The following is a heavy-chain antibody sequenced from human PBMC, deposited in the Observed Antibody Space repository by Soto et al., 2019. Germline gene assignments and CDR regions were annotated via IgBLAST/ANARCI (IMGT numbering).Heavy chain of an antibody. J-gene: IGHJ4*02. CDR3: ARGSKDSCPGSRIFDF. D-gene: IGHD3-10*01. CDR1: GFTVGSRA. CDR2: ITDTGGDT. Sequence: SLRLSCVSSGFTVGSRAMSWVRQAPGEGLEWVSTITDTGGDTKYADSVRGRFTISRDNSKNTLYLQMSSLRAEDSAVYYCARGSKDSCPGSRIFDFWGRGTLVTVS. V-gene: IGHV3-23*01.